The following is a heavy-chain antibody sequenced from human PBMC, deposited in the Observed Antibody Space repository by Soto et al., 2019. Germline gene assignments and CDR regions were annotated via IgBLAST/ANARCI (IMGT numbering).Heavy chain of an antibody. CDR1: GGSISSSSYY. Sequence: SETLSLTCTVSGGSISSSSYYWGWIRQPPGKGLEWIGSIYYSGSTYYNPSLKSRVTISVDTSKNQFSLKLSSVTAADTAVYYCARQRADHYDILTGYSSGTYYYYGMDVWGQGTTVTVSS. CDR2: IYYSGST. D-gene: IGHD3-9*01. V-gene: IGHV4-39*01. CDR3: ARQRADHYDILTGYSSGTYYYYGMDV. J-gene: IGHJ6*02.